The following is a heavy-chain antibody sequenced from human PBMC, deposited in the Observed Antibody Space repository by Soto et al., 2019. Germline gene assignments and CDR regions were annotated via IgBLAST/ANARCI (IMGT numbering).Heavy chain of an antibody. J-gene: IGHJ6*02. V-gene: IGHV1-58*01. Sequence: SVKVSCKASGFTFTSSAVQWVRQARGQRLEWIGWIVVGSGNTNYAQKFQERVTITRDMSTSTAYMELSSLRSEDTAVYYCAADSLLRYYDFWSGYPPPMDVSGQGTTVTVSS. D-gene: IGHD3-3*01. CDR3: AADSLLRYYDFWSGYPPPMDV. CDR2: IVVGSGNT. CDR1: GFTFTSSA.